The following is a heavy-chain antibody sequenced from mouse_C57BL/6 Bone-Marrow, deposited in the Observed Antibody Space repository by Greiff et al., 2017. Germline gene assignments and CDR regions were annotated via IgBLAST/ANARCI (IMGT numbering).Heavy chain of an antibody. J-gene: IGHJ4*01. CDR1: GFNIKDDY. Sequence: VQLQQSGAELVRPGASVKLSCTASGFNIKDDYMHWVKQRPEQGLEWIGWIDPENGDTEYASKFQGKATITADTSSNTAYLHLSSRTSEDTAVYYCTTIYYDGSSDEGSYYAMDYWGQGTSVTVSS. D-gene: IGHD1-1*01. CDR2: IDPENGDT. V-gene: IGHV14-4*01. CDR3: TTIYYDGSSDEGSYYAMDY.